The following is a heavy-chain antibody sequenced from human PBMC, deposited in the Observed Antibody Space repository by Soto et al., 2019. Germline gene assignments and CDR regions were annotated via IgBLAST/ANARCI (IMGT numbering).Heavy chain of an antibody. V-gene: IGHV1-46*01. CDR2: INPSGGST. Sequence: QVQLVQSGAEVKKPGASVKVSCKASGYTFTSYYMHWVRQAPGQGLEWMGIINPSGGSTSYAQKFQGRVTMTRDTSTSTVYMELRSLRSDDTAVYYCARDRGRSCIGGTCPFDYWGQGTLVTVSS. CDR3: ARDRGRSCIGGTCPFDY. J-gene: IGHJ4*02. D-gene: IGHD2-15*01. CDR1: GYTFTSYY.